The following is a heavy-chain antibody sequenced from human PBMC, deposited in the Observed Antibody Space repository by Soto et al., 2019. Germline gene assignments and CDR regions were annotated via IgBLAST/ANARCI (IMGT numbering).Heavy chain of an antibody. CDR3: ASQHYYDSSGYYVVY. Sequence: SETLSLTCAVSGXSISSSNWWGWIRQPPGKGLEWIGNIHYSGSTYYDSSLQSRVTISIDTSKNQFSLKLSSVTATDTAVYYCASQHYYDSSGYYVVYWGQGTLVTVXS. CDR2: IHYSGST. J-gene: IGHJ4*02. D-gene: IGHD3-22*01. CDR1: GXSISSSNW. V-gene: IGHV4-39*01.